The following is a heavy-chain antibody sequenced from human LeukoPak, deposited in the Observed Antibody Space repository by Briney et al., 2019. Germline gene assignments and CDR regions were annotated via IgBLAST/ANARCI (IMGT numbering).Heavy chain of an antibody. CDR2: INHSGST. V-gene: IGHV4-34*01. J-gene: IGHJ6*03. Sequence: SETLSLTCAVYGGSFSGYYWSLIRQPPGKGLEWIGEINHSGSTNYNPSLKSRVTISVDTSKNQFSLKLSSVTAADTAVYYCARGRDSIASRYYYYYMDVWGKGTTVTVSS. CDR3: ARGRDSIASRYYYYYMDV. CDR1: GGSFSGYY. D-gene: IGHD5/OR15-5a*01.